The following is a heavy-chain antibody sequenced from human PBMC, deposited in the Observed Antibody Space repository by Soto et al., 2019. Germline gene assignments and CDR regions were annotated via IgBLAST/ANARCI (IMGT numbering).Heavy chain of an antibody. CDR1: GFTFSSYA. J-gene: IGHJ4*02. D-gene: IGHD3-22*01. CDR2: ISGSGGST. Sequence: EVQLLESGGGLVQPGGSLRLSCAASGFTFSSYAMSWVRQAPGKGLEWVSAISGSGGSTYYADSVKGRFTISRDNSKNTLYLQMNSLRAEDTAVYYCARDPTYYYDSSGYYGGYFDYWGQGTLVTVSS. V-gene: IGHV3-23*01. CDR3: ARDPTYYYDSSGYYGGYFDY.